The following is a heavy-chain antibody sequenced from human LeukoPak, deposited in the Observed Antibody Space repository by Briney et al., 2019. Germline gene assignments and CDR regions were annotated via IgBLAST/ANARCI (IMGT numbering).Heavy chain of an antibody. Sequence: ASVKVSCKASGYTFTGYYIHWVRQTPGQGLEWMGWINPNSGRTNYAPKFQGRVTMTRDTSISTAYMELSRLRSDDTAVYYCARSSRVLRYFDWLLRGSWFDPWGQGTLVTVSS. V-gene: IGHV1-2*02. CDR2: INPNSGRT. D-gene: IGHD3-9*01. CDR1: GYTFTGYY. J-gene: IGHJ5*02. CDR3: ARSSRVLRYFDWLLRGSWFDP.